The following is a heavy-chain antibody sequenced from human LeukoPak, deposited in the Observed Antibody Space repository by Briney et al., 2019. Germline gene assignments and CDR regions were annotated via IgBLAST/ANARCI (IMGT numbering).Heavy chain of an antibody. V-gene: IGHV3-23*01. CDR3: AKARLELPYFGMDV. Sequence: GGSLRLPCAASGFTFSSYAMSWVRQAPGKGLERVSAISGSGGSTYYADSVKGRFTISRDNSKNTLYLQMNSLRAEDTAVYYCAKARLELPYFGMDVWGQGTTVTVSS. CDR1: GFTFSSYA. D-gene: IGHD1-7*01. J-gene: IGHJ6*02. CDR2: ISGSGGST.